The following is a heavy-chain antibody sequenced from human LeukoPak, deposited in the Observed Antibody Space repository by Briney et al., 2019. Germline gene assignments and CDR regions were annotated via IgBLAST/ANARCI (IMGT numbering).Heavy chain of an antibody. CDR3: ATRTYSGYDWEFDY. D-gene: IGHD5-12*01. CDR2: FDPEDGET. V-gene: IGHV1-24*01. Sequence: ASVKVSCKVSGYTLTELSMHWVRQAPGKGFEWMGGFDPEDGETIYAQKFQGRVTMTEDTSTDTAYMELSSLRSEDTAVYYCATRTYSGYDWEFDYWGQGTLVTVSS. J-gene: IGHJ4*02. CDR1: GYTLTELS.